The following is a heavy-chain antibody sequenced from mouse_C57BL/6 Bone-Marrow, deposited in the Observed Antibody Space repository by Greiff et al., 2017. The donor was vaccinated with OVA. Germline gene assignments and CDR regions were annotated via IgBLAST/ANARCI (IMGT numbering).Heavy chain of an antibody. CDR2: IYPRSGNT. J-gene: IGHJ3*01. CDR3: ARNDGYYVLGFAY. CDR1: GYTFTSYG. D-gene: IGHD2-3*01. Sequence: QVQLQQSGAELARPGASVKLSCKASGYTFTSYGISWVKQSTGQGLEWIGEIYPRSGNTYYNEKFKGKATLTADKSSSTAYMELRSLTSEDSAVYFGARNDGYYVLGFAYWGQGTLVTVSA. V-gene: IGHV1-81*01.